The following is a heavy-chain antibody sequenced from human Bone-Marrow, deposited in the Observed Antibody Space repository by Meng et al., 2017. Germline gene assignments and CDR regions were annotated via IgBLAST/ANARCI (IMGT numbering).Heavy chain of an antibody. D-gene: IGHD3-22*01. V-gene: IGHV4-4*02. Sequence: QGQLQQWRAGLLKPSETLSLTCAVSGGSISSPNWWSWVRQPPGRGLEWIGEIYHSGSTNYNPSLKSRVTISVDKSKNQFSLKLSSVTAADTAVYYCARDSRTYYYDSSGYTFDYWGQGTLVTVSS. CDR2: IYHSGST. CDR1: GGSISSPNW. CDR3: ARDSRTYYYDSSGYTFDY. J-gene: IGHJ4*02.